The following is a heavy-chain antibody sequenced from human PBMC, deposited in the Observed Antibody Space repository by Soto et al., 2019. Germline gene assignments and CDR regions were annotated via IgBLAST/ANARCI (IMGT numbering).Heavy chain of an antibody. D-gene: IGHD1-7*01. J-gene: IGHJ6*01. CDR2: IKQDGSEK. CDR1: GFTFSSYW. CDR3: ARDKNWNYLYYYYGMDV. V-gene: IGHV3-7*03. Sequence: LRLSCAASGFTFSSYWMSWVRQAPGKGLEWVANIKQDGSEKYYVDSVKGRFTISRDNAKNSLYLQMNSLRAEDTAVYYCARDKNWNYLYYYYGMDVWGQGTTVTVSS.